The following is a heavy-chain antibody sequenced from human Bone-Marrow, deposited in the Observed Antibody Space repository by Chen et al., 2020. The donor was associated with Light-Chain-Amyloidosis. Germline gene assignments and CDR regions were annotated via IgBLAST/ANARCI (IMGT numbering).Heavy chain of an antibody. J-gene: IGHJ3*02. CDR3: ARGRGYSYGDRFVPDAFDI. Sequence: EVQLVESGGGVVRPGGSLRLSCAASGFTLDDYGMSWVRQAPGKGLEWVSGINWNGGSTGYADSVKCRFTISRDNAKNSLYLQMNSLRAEDTALYHCARGRGYSYGDRFVPDAFDIWGQGTMVTVSS. D-gene: IGHD5-18*01. CDR2: INWNGGST. V-gene: IGHV3-20*01. CDR1: GFTLDDYG.